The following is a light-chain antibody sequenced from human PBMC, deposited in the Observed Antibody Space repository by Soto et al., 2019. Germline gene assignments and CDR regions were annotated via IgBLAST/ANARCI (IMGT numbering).Light chain of an antibody. J-gene: IGLJ2*01. Sequence: QTVVTQESSFSVSPGGTVTLTCGLISGSVSTANNPSWYQQTPGQPPRTLIYSISSRSSGVPDRFSGSKSGNTASLTISGLQAEDEGDYYCCSYGGGRTPLGFGGGTKLTVL. V-gene: IGLV8-61*01. CDR3: CSYGGGRTPLG. CDR2: SIS. CDR1: SGSVSTANN.